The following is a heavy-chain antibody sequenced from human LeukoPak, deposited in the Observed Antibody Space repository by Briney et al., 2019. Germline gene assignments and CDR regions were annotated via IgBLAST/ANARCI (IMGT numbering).Heavy chain of an antibody. CDR1: GYTFTGYY. Sequence: GASVKVSCKASGYTFTGYYMHWVRQAPGQGLEWMGWINPNSGGTNYAQKFQGRVTMTRDTSISTAYMELSRLRSDDTAVYYCARRRYFDWLPHYYYGMDVWGQRTTVTVSS. CDR3: ARRRYFDWLPHYYYGMDV. V-gene: IGHV1-2*02. J-gene: IGHJ6*02. D-gene: IGHD3-9*01. CDR2: INPNSGGT.